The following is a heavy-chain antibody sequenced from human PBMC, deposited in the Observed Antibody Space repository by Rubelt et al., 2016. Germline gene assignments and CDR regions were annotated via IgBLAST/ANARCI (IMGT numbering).Heavy chain of an antibody. J-gene: IGHJ4*02. Sequence: EVQLVQSGAEVKKPGESLKISCKGSGYSFTSYWISWVRQMPGKGLEWMGRIDPSDSYTNYSPSFHGLVTSSADKAISPAYLQWSSLKASDTAMYYCARDRVLGDIVVVSLGYWGQGTLVTVSS. CDR3: ARDRVLGDIVVVSLGY. V-gene: IGHV5-10-1*01. D-gene: IGHD2-21*01. CDR1: GYSFTSYW. CDR2: IDPSDSYT.